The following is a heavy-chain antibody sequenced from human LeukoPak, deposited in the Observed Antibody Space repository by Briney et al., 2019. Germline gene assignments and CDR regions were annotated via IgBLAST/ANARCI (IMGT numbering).Heavy chain of an antibody. Sequence: SETLSLTCAVYGGSFSGYFWSCIRQPPGEGLEWIGEINHSGSTNYNPSLKSRVTISVDTSKNQFSLQLSSATAADTAVYYCATPGGDYGVFDSWGQGTLVTVSS. V-gene: IGHV4-34*01. CDR3: ATPGGDYGVFDS. CDR1: GGSFSGYF. CDR2: INHSGST. D-gene: IGHD4-17*01. J-gene: IGHJ4*02.